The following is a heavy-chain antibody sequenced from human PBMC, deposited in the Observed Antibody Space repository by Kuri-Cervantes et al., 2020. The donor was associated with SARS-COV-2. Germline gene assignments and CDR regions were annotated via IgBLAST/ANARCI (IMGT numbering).Heavy chain of an antibody. Sequence: GESLKISCAASHFTFSSYAFHWVRQAPGQGLEWVSSISSSSSYIYYADSVKGRFTISRDNAKNSLYLQMNSLRADDTALYYCARKGLDSSGYSLGYDWGQGTLVTVSS. D-gene: IGHD3-22*01. CDR1: HFTFSSYA. J-gene: IGHJ4*02. CDR2: ISSSSSYI. CDR3: ARKGLDSSGYSLGYD. V-gene: IGHV3-21*01.